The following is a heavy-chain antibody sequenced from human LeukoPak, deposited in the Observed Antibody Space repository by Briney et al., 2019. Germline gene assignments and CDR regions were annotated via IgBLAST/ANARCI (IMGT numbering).Heavy chain of an antibody. D-gene: IGHD3-10*02. J-gene: IGHJ4*02. CDR2: XXXXXGST. Sequence: GGSLRLSCXASGFTFSTXXXXXXRQAPXXXXXXXXXXXXXXGSTYXAXSXKGRXXXSRDNSKNTLYLQMSALSADXTAVYYXAKDVVRVWGVFGEFFPYLDYWGQGTLVTVSS. CDR1: GFTFSTXX. CDR3: AKDVVRVWGVFGEFFPYLDY. V-gene: IGHV3-23*01.